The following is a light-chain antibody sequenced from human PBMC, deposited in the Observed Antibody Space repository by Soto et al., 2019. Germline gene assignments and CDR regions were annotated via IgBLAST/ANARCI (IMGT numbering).Light chain of an antibody. CDR3: QQYGNSSYYS. CDR1: QIVSSTY. J-gene: IGKJ2*03. V-gene: IGKV3-20*01. Sequence: EIVLTQSPASFSLSPGERATRSFRASQIVSSTYLAWYQQKPGQAPRLVIHATSTRAAGIPDRFSGSGSGTGTDFTITISSLEPEDFGVYYCQQYGNSSYYSSVQGTKVDIK. CDR2: ATS.